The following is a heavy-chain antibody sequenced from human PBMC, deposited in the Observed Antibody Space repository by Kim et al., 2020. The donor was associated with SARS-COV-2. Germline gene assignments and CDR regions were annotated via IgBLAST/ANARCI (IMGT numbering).Heavy chain of an antibody. CDR3: ARALPIYCSGDSCSVSSWFDP. D-gene: IGHD2-15*01. CDR2: MNPNSGNT. J-gene: IGHJ5*02. V-gene: IGHV1-8*01. CDR1: GYTFSSHD. Sequence: ASVKVSCKASGYTFSSHDINWVRQATGQGLEWMGWMNPNSGNTGNALKFQGRVTMTMDTSISTAYMELSGLRSEDTAVYYCARALPIYCSGDSCSVSSWFDPWGQGTLVTVSS.